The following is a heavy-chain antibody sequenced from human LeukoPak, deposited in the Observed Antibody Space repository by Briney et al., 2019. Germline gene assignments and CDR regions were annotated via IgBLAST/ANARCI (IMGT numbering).Heavy chain of an antibody. CDR3: ARPPIAVAGYYFDY. J-gene: IGHJ4*02. D-gene: IGHD6-19*01. CDR2: ISGSGGST. CDR1: GFTFSSYA. V-gene: IGHV3-23*01. Sequence: GGLRLSCAASGFTFSSYAMSWVRQAPGKGLEWVSAISGSGGSTYYADSVKGRFTISRDNSKNTLYLQMNSLRAEDTAVYYCARPPIAVAGYYFDYWGQGTLVTVSS.